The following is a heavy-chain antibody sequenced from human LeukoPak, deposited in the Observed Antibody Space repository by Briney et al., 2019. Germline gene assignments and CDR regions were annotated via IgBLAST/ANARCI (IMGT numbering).Heavy chain of an antibody. J-gene: IGHJ4*02. CDR2: IYYSGST. D-gene: IGHD1-26*01. CDR3: ARAPFSGIVGATPPDY. CDR1: GGSISSNGYY. Sequence: SETLSLTCSVSGGSISSNGYYWGWIRQPPGKGLEWIGSIYYSGSTFDNPSLKSRVTISIDKSRNQFSLKLSSVTATDTAVYYCARAPFSGIVGATPPDYWGQGTLVTVSS. V-gene: IGHV4-39*07.